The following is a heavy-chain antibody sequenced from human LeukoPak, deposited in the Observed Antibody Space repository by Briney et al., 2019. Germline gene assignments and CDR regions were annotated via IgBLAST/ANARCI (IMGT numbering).Heavy chain of an antibody. CDR3: ARHRPLRNQYYYGSGSYRGDV. CDR2: INHSGST. CDR1: GVSFSGYY. D-gene: IGHD3-10*01. Sequence: PSETLSLTCAVYGVSFSGYYWSWIRQPPGKGLEWIGEINHSGSTNYNPSLKSRVTISVDTSKSQFSLKMSSVPAADTAVYYCARHRPLRNQYYYGSGSYRGDVWGKGTTVTISS. J-gene: IGHJ6*04. V-gene: IGHV4-34*01.